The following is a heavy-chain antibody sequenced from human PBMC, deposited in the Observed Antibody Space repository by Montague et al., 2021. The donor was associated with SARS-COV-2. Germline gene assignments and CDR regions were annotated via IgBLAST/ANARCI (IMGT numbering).Heavy chain of an antibody. D-gene: IGHD2-8*02. J-gene: IGHJ4*02. V-gene: IGHV4-39*01. CDR3: ARRCTGGSYCHASH. CDR1: GGSISNSNYY. Sequence: SETLSLTCTVSGGSISNSNYYWGWIRQPPGKGLEWIGSVYYSGNTYHNPSLKSRVSISVDTSKGQLSLKVMSVTAANTAVYYCARRCTGGSYCHASHWGQGTLVTVSS. CDR2: VYYSGNT.